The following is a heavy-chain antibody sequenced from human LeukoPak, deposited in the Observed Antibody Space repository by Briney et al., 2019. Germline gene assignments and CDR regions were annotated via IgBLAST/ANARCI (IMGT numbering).Heavy chain of an antibody. Sequence: SETLSLTCAVSGYSISSGYYWGRIRQPPGKGLEWIGSIYHSGSTYYNPSLKSRVTISVDTSKNQFSLKLSSVTAADTAVYYCARTYYDFWSGYYPRDAFDIWGQGTMVTVSS. CDR3: ARTYYDFWSGYYPRDAFDI. CDR1: GYSISSGYY. J-gene: IGHJ3*02. D-gene: IGHD3-3*01. CDR2: IYHSGST. V-gene: IGHV4-38-2*01.